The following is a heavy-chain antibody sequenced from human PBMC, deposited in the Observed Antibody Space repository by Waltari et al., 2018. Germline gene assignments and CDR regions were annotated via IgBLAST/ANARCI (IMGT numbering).Heavy chain of an antibody. J-gene: IGHJ3*01. CDR2: IFVTGNT. CDR3: ARVTVVARVSDVFDV. D-gene: IGHD6-6*01. CDR1: GFTVRYHY. Sequence: EVQVVESGGDLIQPGGSLRLSCAASGFTVRYHYMTWVRQAPGKGLDWVATIFVTGNTHYADSVRGRFTISRDSSRNSVYLQMDNLRAEDTATYYCARVTVVARVSDVFDVWGQGTMITVSS. V-gene: IGHV3-53*01.